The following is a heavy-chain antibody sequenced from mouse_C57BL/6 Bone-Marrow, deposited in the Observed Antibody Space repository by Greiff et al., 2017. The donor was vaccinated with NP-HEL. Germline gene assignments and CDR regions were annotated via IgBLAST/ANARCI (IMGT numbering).Heavy chain of an antibody. J-gene: IGHJ4*01. D-gene: IGHD1-1*01. CDR1: GYTFTSYW. CDR3: ATLYYYGSSYDAMDY. Sequence: QVQLKQPGAELVKPGASVKLSCKASGYTFTSYWMHWVKQRPGRGLEWIGRIDPNSGGTKYNEKFKSKATLTVDKPSSTAYMQLSSLTSEDSAVYYCATLYYYGSSYDAMDYWGQGTSVTVSS. CDR2: IDPNSGGT. V-gene: IGHV1-72*01.